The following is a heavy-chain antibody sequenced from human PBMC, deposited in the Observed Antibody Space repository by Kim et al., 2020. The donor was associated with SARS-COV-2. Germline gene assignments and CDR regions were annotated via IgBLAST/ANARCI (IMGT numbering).Heavy chain of an antibody. Sequence: GGSLRLSCAASGFTVSSRHMSWVRQAPGKGLEWVSSLYNSGTTYYADSVKGRFTISRDNSKNTVSLQMNSLRAEDTAVYYCARDILESCSSGSCYSHYWGQGTLVSVSS. D-gene: IGHD2-15*01. J-gene: IGHJ4*02. V-gene: IGHV3-53*01. CDR3: ARDILESCSSGSCYSHY. CDR1: GFTVSSRH. CDR2: LYNSGTT.